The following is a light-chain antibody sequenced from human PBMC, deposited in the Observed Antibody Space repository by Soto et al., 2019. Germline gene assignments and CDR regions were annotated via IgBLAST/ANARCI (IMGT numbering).Light chain of an antibody. J-gene: IGKJ3*01. Sequence: EIVLTQSPGTLSLCPGERATLSCRASQSVSSSYLAWYQQKPGQAPRLLIYGASSRATGIPDRFSGSGSGTDFTLTISRLEPEDFAVYYCQQYGSSPLTFGPGTKMDIK. V-gene: IGKV3-20*01. CDR3: QQYGSSPLT. CDR2: GAS. CDR1: QSVSSSY.